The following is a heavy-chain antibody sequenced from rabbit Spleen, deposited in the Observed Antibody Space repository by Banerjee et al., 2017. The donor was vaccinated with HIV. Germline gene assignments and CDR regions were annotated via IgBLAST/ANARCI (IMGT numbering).Heavy chain of an antibody. CDR3: ARDSGTSFSSYGMDL. CDR2: MYAGSSGTT. CDR1: GFSFSSAYY. J-gene: IGHJ6*01. D-gene: IGHD8-1*01. Sequence: QSLEESGGDLVKPGGTLTLTCTVSGFSFSSAYYLCWVRQAPGKGLEWIACMYAGSSGTTYYAGWAKGRFTISKTSSTTVTLQVTSLTAADTATYFCARDSGTSFSSYGMDLWGPGTLVTVS. V-gene: IGHV1S40*01.